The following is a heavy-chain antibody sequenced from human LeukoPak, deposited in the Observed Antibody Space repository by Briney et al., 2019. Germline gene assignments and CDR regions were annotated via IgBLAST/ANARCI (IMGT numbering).Heavy chain of an antibody. J-gene: IGHJ4*02. Sequence: ASVKVSCKASGYTFTSYYMHWARQAPGQGLEWMGIINPSGGSTSYAQKFQGRVTMTRDTSTSTVYMELSSLRSEDTAVYYCAREAYCGGDCYFGLDYWGQGTLVTVSS. CDR2: INPSGGST. D-gene: IGHD2-21*01. CDR3: AREAYCGGDCYFGLDY. V-gene: IGHV1-46*03. CDR1: GYTFTSYY.